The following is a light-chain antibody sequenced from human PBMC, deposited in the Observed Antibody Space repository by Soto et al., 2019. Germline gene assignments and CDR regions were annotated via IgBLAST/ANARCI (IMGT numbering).Light chain of an antibody. V-gene: IGLV2-14*01. CDR3: SSYTSSSTLV. J-gene: IGLJ1*01. Sequence: ALTQPASVSGSPGQSITISCTGTSSDVGGYNYVSWYQQHPGKAPKLMIYEVSNRPSGASNRFSGSKSGNTASLTISGLQAEDEADYYCSSYTSSSTLVFGTGTKVTVL. CDR2: EVS. CDR1: SSDVGGYNY.